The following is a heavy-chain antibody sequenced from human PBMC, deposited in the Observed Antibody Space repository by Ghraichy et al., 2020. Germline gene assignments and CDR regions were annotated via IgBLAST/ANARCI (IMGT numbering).Heavy chain of an antibody. CDR3: AREGCSGGSCYFGGAFDI. CDR2: ISYDGSNK. Sequence: GESLNISCSASGFTFSSYAMHWVRQAPGKGLEWVAVISYDGSNKYYADSVKGRFTISRDNSKNTLYLQMNSLRAEDTAVYYSAREGCSGGSCYFGGAFDIWGQGTMVTVSS. V-gene: IGHV3-30-3*01. D-gene: IGHD2-15*01. J-gene: IGHJ3*02. CDR1: GFTFSSYA.